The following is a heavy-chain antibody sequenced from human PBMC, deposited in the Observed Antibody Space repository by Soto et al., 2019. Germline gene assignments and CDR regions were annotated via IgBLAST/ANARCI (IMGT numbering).Heavy chain of an antibody. CDR2: IIPILGIA. CDR1: GGTFSSYT. Sequence: QVPLVQSGAEVKKPGSSVKVSCKASGGTFSSYTISWVRQAPGQGLEWMGRIIPILGIANYAQKFQGRVTITADKSTSTAYTELRRLRSEDTAAYHGAIEREGTMVRGVQKRHYYYRDVWGKGTTVTVSS. V-gene: IGHV1-69*08. J-gene: IGHJ6*03. D-gene: IGHD3-10*01. CDR3: AIEREGTMVRGVQKRHYYYRDV.